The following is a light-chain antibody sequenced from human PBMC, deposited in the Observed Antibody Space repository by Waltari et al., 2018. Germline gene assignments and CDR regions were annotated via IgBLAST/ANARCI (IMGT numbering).Light chain of an antibody. J-gene: IGLJ2*01. V-gene: IGLV3-1*01. Sequence: SYDLTQPPSVSVSPGQTVTISCSGPNLGNKNVSWYQQKAGQAPLLVVYARARRPSGVPERLSGSNTDTTATLTISWTQASDEADYYCRTWDASLVVFGGGTKLTVL. CDR3: RTWDASLVV. CDR2: ARA. CDR1: NLGNKN.